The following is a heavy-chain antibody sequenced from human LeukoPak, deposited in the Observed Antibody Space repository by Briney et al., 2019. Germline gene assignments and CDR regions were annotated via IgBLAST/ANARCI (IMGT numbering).Heavy chain of an antibody. CDR3: ARWGVGDY. V-gene: IGHV3-48*03. CDR2: ISSSGTI. D-gene: IGHD1-26*01. Sequence: GGSLRLSCAASGFTFSSYEMNWVRQAPGKGLEWVSYISSSGTIYYADSVKGRFTISRDNAKNSLYLQMNSLRAEDTAVYYCARWGVGDYWGQGTLVTVSS. CDR1: GFTFSSYE. J-gene: IGHJ4*02.